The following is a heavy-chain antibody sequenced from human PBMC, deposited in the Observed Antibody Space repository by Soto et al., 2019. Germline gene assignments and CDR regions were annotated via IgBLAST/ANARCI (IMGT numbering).Heavy chain of an antibody. Sequence: GGSLRLSCAASGFTFSSYAMSWVRQAPGKGLEWVSAISGSGGSTYYADSVKGRFTISRDNSKNTLYLQMNSLRAEDTAVYYCAKDSLGYSSGWYYFDYWGQGTLVTVSS. CDR3: AKDSLGYSSGWYYFDY. CDR1: GFTFSSYA. CDR2: ISGSGGST. D-gene: IGHD6-19*01. V-gene: IGHV3-23*01. J-gene: IGHJ4*02.